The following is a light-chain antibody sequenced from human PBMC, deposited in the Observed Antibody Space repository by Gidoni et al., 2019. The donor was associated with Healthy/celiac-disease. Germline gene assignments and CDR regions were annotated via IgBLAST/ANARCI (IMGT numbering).Light chain of an antibody. CDR3: QQYNNWPPL. J-gene: IGKJ2*01. Sequence: EIVMTQSPATLSVSPGERATLSCRASQSVSSNLAWYQQKPGQAPRLLIFGASTRATGSPARVSGSGSGTEFTLIISSLQSEDFAVYYCQQYNNWPPLFGQGTKLEIK. CDR1: QSVSSN. V-gene: IGKV3-15*01. CDR2: GAS.